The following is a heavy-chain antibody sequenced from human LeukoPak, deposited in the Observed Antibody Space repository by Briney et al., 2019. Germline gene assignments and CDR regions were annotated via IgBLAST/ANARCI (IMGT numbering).Heavy chain of an antibody. V-gene: IGHV1-46*01. CDR1: GYTFTSYY. D-gene: IGHD5-18*01. CDR3: ARAGCGYGYDY. CDR2: INPSGGST. Sequence: ASVKVSCKASGYTFTSYYMHWVRQALGQGLEWMGIINPSGGSTSYAQKFQGRVTMTRDTSTSTVYMELSSLRSEDTAVYYCARAGCGYGYDYWGQGTLVTVSS. J-gene: IGHJ4*02.